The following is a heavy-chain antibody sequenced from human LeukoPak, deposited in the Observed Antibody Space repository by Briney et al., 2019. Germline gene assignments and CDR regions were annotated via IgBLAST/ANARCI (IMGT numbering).Heavy chain of an antibody. CDR2: ISWNSGSI. Sequence: GGSLRLSCAASGFAFDDYAMHWVRQAPGKGLEWVSGISWNSGSIGYADSVKGRFTISRDNAKNSLYLQMNSLRAEDMALYYCAKSTGIAVAGTWDYFDYWGQGTLVTVSS. D-gene: IGHD6-19*01. V-gene: IGHV3-9*03. J-gene: IGHJ4*02. CDR1: GFAFDDYA. CDR3: AKSTGIAVAGTWDYFDY.